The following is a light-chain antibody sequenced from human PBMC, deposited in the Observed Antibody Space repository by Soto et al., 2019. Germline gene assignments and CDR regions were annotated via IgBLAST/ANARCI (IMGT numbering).Light chain of an antibody. J-gene: IGKJ3*01. CDR1: QSITSTY. CDR2: GAS. CDR3: QQYSSSPPFT. V-gene: IGKV3-20*01. Sequence: EIVLTQSPGTLSLSPGERATLSCRASQSITSTYLAWYQQKPGQAPRLLIYGASTRASGIPDRFSGSGSGTDFTLTISRLEREDFAVYYCQQYSSSPPFTFGPWTKVDIK.